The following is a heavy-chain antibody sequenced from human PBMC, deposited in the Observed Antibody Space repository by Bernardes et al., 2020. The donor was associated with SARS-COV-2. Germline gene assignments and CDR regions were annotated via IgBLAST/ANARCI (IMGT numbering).Heavy chain of an antibody. J-gene: IGHJ4*02. CDR1: GGSISSHY. CDR2: IYNSGST. Sequence: SETLSLTCTVSGGSISSHYWSWVRQPPGKGLEWIGYIYNSGSTNYNPSLKSRVTISVDTSKNQFSLRLSSVTAADTAVYFCARRLFPYYFDYWGLGTLVTVSS. V-gene: IGHV4-59*08. CDR3: ARRLFPYYFDY. D-gene: IGHD3-10*02.